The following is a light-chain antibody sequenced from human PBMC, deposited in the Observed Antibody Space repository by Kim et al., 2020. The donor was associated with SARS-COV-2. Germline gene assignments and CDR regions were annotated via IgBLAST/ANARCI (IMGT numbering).Light chain of an antibody. CDR1: SSDIGSYNS. CDR3: SSFAVGDNVL. J-gene: IGLJ3*02. CDR2: DVN. V-gene: IGLV2-8*01. Sequence: GQSVTMSCTGTSSDIGSYNSVSWYQQHPGKAPKLLIFDVNERPSGVPSRFYGFRSGYTASLIVSGLQVDDEAYYYCSSFAVGDNVLFGGGTKLTVL.